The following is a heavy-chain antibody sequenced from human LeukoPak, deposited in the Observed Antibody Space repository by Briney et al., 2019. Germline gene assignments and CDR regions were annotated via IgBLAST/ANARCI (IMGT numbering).Heavy chain of an antibody. CDR1: GYTFTGYY. V-gene: IGHV1-2*04. J-gene: IGHJ6*02. Sequence: ASVKVSCKASGYTFTGYYMHWVRQAPGQGLEWMGWINPNSGGTNYAQKFQGWVTMTRDTSISTAYMELSRLRPDDTAVYYCARGTVVVPAAPFGYYYYGMDVWGQGTTVTVSS. CDR3: ARGTVVVPAAPFGYYYYGMDV. CDR2: INPNSGGT. D-gene: IGHD2-2*01.